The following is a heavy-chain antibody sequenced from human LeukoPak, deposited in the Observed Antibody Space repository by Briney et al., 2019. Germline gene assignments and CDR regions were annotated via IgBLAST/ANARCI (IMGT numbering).Heavy chain of an antibody. J-gene: IGHJ4*02. Sequence: PRGSLRLSCAASGFTFSRFEMNWVRQGPGKGLEWVSYISGSGSTKYYAETAKGRFTISRDNDKNSLYLQMNSLRAEDTAVYYCARDYGGVMFDCWGQGTLLTVSS. CDR1: GFTFSRFE. V-gene: IGHV3-48*03. CDR2: ISGSGSTK. CDR3: ARDYGGVMFDC. D-gene: IGHD4-23*01.